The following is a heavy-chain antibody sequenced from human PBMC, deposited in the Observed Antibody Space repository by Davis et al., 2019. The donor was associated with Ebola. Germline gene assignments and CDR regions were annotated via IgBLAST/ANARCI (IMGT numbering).Heavy chain of an antibody. CDR2: INPSGGST. V-gene: IGHV1-46*01. CDR1: GYTFTSYY. CDR3: ARELVVDGTSSGMDV. D-gene: IGHD2-15*01. Sequence: ASVKVSCKASGYTFTSYYMHWVRQAPGQGLEWMGIINPSGGSTSYAQKFQGRVTMTRDTSTSTVYMELSSLRSEDTAVYYCARELVVDGTSSGMDVWGQGTTVTVSS. J-gene: IGHJ6*02.